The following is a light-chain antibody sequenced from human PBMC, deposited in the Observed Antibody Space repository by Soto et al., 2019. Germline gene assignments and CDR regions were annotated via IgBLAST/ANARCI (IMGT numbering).Light chain of an antibody. J-gene: IGKJ2*01. CDR1: QSVSSN. CDR2: GAS. V-gene: IGKV3-15*01. CDR3: QQYNNWPPMYT. Sequence: EIVMTPYPATLSVSPGERATLSCMASQSVSSNLAWYQQKPGQAPRLLIYGASTRATGIPARFSGSGSGTEVTSTISSLQSEDFAVYYCQQYNNWPPMYTCGQWTKLEIK.